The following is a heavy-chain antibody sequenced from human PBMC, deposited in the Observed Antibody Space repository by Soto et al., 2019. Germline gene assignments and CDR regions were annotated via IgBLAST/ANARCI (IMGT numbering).Heavy chain of an antibody. CDR1: GFTFSSYA. V-gene: IGHV3-23*01. CDR2: ISGSGGST. D-gene: IGHD5-12*01. CDR3: WAEGLLLLFARITDAFDI. Sequence: GGSLRLSCAASGFTFSSYAMSWVGQAPGKGLEGVSAISGSGGSTYYADSVKGRFTISRDNSKNTLYLQMNSLRAEDTAVYYCWAEGLLLLFARITDAFDIWGQGTMVTVSS. J-gene: IGHJ3*02.